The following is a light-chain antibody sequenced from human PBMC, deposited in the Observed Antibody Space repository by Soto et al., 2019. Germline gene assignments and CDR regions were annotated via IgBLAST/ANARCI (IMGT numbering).Light chain of an antibody. CDR2: GAS. J-gene: IGKJ3*01. Sequence: EIVLTQSPGTLSLSPGERATLSCRASQSISSRYLAWHQQKPGQAPRLLIYGASSRATGIPDRFSGTGSGTDFTLTISRLEPEDFAVYYCHQYGSSPPFTFGPGTKVDIK. V-gene: IGKV3-20*01. CDR1: QSISSRY. CDR3: HQYGSSPPFT.